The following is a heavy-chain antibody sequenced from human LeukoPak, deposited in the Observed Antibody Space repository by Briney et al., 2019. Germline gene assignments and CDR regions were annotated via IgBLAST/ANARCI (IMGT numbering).Heavy chain of an antibody. D-gene: IGHD3-22*01. CDR1: GYTFTSYG. V-gene: IGHV1-18*01. CDR2: ISAYNGNT. J-gene: IGHJ4*02. CDR3: ARDPYYDSSGYTYFDY. Sequence: SVKVSCKSSGYTFTSYGISWVRQAPGQGLEWMGWISAYNGNTNYAQKLQGRVTMTTDTSTSTAYMELRSLRSDDTAVYYCARDPYYDSSGYTYFDYWGQGTLVTVSS.